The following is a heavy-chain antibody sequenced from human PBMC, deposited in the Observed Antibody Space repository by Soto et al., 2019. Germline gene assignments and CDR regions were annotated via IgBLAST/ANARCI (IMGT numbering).Heavy chain of an antibody. D-gene: IGHD2-2*01. CDR1: GFTFSSYA. J-gene: IGHJ4*02. CDR2: ISGSGGST. V-gene: IGHV3-23*01. Sequence: GGSLRLSCAASGFTFSSYAMSWVRQAPGKGLEWVSAISGSGGSTYYADSVKGRFTISRDNSKNTLYLQMNSLRAEDTAVYYCAKEGLTVVVPAAPFDYWGQGTLVTVSS. CDR3: AKEGLTVVVPAAPFDY.